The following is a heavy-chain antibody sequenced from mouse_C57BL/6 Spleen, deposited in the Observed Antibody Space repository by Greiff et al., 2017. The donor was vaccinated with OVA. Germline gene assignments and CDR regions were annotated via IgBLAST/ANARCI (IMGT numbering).Heavy chain of an antibody. Sequence: EVQLQESGAELVRPGASVKLSCTASGFNIKDDYMHWVKQRPEQGLEWIGWIDPENGDTEYASKFQGKATITADTSSNTAYLQLSSLTSEDTAVYYCGGSSFFAYWGQGTLVTVSA. V-gene: IGHV14-4*01. D-gene: IGHD1-1*01. J-gene: IGHJ3*01. CDR2: IDPENGDT. CDR1: GFNIKDDY. CDR3: GGSSFFAY.